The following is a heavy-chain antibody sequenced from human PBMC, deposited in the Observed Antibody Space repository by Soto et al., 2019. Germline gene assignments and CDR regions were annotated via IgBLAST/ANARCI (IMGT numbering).Heavy chain of an antibody. CDR1: GGTFSSYT. CDR3: ATPYDSRGYYLVR. V-gene: IGHV1-69*02. CDR2: IIPILGIA. D-gene: IGHD3-22*01. Sequence: QVQLVQSGAEVKKPGSSVKVSCKASGGTFSSYTISWVRQAPGQGLEWMGRIIPILGIANYAQKFQGRVTITADKSTSTAYMELSSLRSEDTAVYYCATPYDSRGYYLVRWGQGTLVTVSS. J-gene: IGHJ4*02.